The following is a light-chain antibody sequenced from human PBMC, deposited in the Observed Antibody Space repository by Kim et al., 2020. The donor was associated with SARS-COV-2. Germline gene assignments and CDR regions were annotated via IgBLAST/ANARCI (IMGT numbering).Light chain of an antibody. Sequence: SASVGDRVTFTCRASQGIKNYLTWYQQKPGKVPKLLIYAASTLQSGVPSRFSGSGSGTDFTLTISSLQPEDVATYYCQKYDRDPHTFGQGTKLEIK. CDR3: QKYDRDPHT. CDR1: QGIKNY. V-gene: IGKV1-27*01. J-gene: IGKJ2*01. CDR2: AAS.